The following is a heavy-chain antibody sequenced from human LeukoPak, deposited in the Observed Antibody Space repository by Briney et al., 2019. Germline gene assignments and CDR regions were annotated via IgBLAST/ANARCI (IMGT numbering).Heavy chain of an antibody. CDR2: IYSDGST. V-gene: IGHV3-66*01. Sequence: GGSLRLSCTGSGFTFSSDSMSWVRQAPGKGLEWVSIIYSDGSTYYADSVKGRFTISRDNSKNTLYLQMNSLRAEDTAVFYCARDRGTHDYERFDYWGQGTLVTVSS. J-gene: IGHJ4*02. CDR1: GFTFSSDS. CDR3: ARDRGTHDYERFDY. D-gene: IGHD3-16*01.